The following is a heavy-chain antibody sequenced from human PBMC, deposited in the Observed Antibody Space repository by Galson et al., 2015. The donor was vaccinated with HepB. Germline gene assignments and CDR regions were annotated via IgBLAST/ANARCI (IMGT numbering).Heavy chain of an antibody. CDR3: ARESPPSLFAVGAIDAFDI. V-gene: IGHV3-33*01. D-gene: IGHD1-26*01. Sequence: SLRLSCAASGFTFSSYGMHWVRQAPGKGLEWVAVIWYDGSNKYYADSVKGRFTISRDNSKNTLYLQMNSLRAEDTAVYYCARESPPSLFAVGAIDAFDIWGQGTMVTISS. J-gene: IGHJ3*02. CDR2: IWYDGSNK. CDR1: GFTFSSYG.